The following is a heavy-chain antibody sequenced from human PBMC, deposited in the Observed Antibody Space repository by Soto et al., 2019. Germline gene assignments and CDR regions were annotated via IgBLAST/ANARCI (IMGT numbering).Heavy chain of an antibody. D-gene: IGHD2-2*01. CDR2: ISWNSGNR. V-gene: IGHV3-9*01. CDR1: GFTFDNYA. CDR3: AKDGVEVVPVALTDYYYHHIDV. J-gene: IGHJ6*03. Sequence: EVQLVESGGGLVQPGRSLRLSCTAAGFTFDNYAMHWVRQAPGKGLEWVSGISWNSGNRGYADSVKGRFTISRDNATNSLYLQMNSLRAEDTGLYYCAKDGVEVVPVALTDYYYHHIDVWGKGTTVTVSS.